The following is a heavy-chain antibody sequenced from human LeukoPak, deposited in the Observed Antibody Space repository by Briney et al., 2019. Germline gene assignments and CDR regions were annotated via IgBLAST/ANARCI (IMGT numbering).Heavy chain of an antibody. Sequence: SETLSLTCTVSGGSISSYYWSWIRQPPGKGLEWIGYIYTSGSTNYNPSLKSRVTISVDTSKNQFSLKLSSVTAADTAVYYCARSRYDFWSGYFGFGYWGQGTLVTVSS. CDR2: IYTSGST. V-gene: IGHV4-4*09. J-gene: IGHJ4*02. D-gene: IGHD3-3*01. CDR3: ARSRYDFWSGYFGFGY. CDR1: GGSISSYY.